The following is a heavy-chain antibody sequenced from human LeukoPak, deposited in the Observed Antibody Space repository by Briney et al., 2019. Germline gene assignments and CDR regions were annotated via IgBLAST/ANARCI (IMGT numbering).Heavy chain of an antibody. Sequence: GGSLRLSCAASGFTFSSYATSWVRQAPGKGLERVSAISGSGGSRYYVDSVKGRLTISRDNCKHTLYLQMNSLRAEDTAVYYCAKPGSSYCTGGVCYGTVGDYWGQGTLVTVSS. CDR1: GFTFSSYA. V-gene: IGHV3-23*01. D-gene: IGHD2-8*02. J-gene: IGHJ4*02. CDR3: AKPGSSYCTGGVCYGTVGDY. CDR2: ISGSGGSR.